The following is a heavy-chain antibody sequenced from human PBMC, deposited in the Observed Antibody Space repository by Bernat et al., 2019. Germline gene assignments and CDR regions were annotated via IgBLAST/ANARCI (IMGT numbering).Heavy chain of an antibody. J-gene: IGHJ5*02. V-gene: IGHV3-74*01. Sequence: EVQLVESGGGLVQPGGSLRLSCAASGFAFSTYWMHWVRQAPGKGLVWVSRIKGDGSGTTYADSVKGRFTIYRDNAKNTLYLQMNSLGAEDTAVYYCARDRNYAPFDPWGQGTLVTVSS. CDR3: ARDRNYAPFDP. D-gene: IGHD3-16*01. CDR2: IKGDGSGT. CDR1: GFAFSTYW.